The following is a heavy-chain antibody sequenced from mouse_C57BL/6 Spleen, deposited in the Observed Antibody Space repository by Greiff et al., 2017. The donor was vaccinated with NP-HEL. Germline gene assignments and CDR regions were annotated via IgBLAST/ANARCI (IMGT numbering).Heavy chain of an antibody. Sequence: EVKLMESGEGLVKPGGSLKLSCAASGFTFSSYAMSWVRQTPEKRLEWVAYISSGGDYIYYADTVKGRFTISRDNARNTLYLQMSSLKSEDTAMYYCTRDLITTVVANYYAMDYWGQGISVTVAS. CDR3: TRDLITTVVANYYAMDY. CDR1: GFTFSSYA. V-gene: IGHV5-9-1*02. J-gene: IGHJ4*01. CDR2: ISSGGDYI. D-gene: IGHD1-1*01.